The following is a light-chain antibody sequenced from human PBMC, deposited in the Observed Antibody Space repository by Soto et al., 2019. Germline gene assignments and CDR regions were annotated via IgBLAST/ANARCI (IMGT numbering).Light chain of an antibody. CDR3: QQYSSSPIT. CDR2: GAS. Sequence: EIVLTQSPGTLSLSPGERATLSCRARQSVSSSYLAWYQQRPGQAPRLLIYGASSRATGIPDRFSGGGSGTDFSLTISRLDPEDFAVYYCQQYSSSPITFGQGTRLEIK. J-gene: IGKJ5*01. V-gene: IGKV3-20*01. CDR1: QSVSSSY.